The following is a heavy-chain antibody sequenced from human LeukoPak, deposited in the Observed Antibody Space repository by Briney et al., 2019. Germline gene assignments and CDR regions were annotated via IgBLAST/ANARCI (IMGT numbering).Heavy chain of an antibody. J-gene: IGHJ6*03. D-gene: IGHD1-26*01. CDR1: GYTFTTYY. Sequence: ASVTVSCKASGYTFTTYYIHWVRQAPGQGLEWMGMINPSDGATTYAQKFQGRGTMTRDISTTTVYMDVRTLRSEDTAVYFCATVQRGGLSGTLGGLFASYHTYYYMDVWGRGTTVTVSS. V-gene: IGHV1-46*01. CDR2: INPSDGAT. CDR3: ATVQRGGLSGTLGGLFASYHTYYYMDV.